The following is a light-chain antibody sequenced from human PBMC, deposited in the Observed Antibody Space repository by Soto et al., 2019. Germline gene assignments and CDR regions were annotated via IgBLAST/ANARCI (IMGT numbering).Light chain of an antibody. CDR3: QQRSDWPPIT. Sequence: EIVLKQSPGTLSLSPGERATLSCRASQSVSSSYLAWYQQKPGQAPRLLIYDASNRATGIPARFSGSGSGTDFTLTISSLEPEDFAVYYCQQRSDWPPITFGQGTRPEIK. CDR2: DAS. CDR1: QSVSSSY. J-gene: IGKJ5*01. V-gene: IGKV3D-20*02.